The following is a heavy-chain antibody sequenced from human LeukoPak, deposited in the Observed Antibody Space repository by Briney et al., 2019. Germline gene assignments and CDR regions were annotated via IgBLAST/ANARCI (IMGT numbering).Heavy chain of an antibody. D-gene: IGHD4-17*01. CDR1: GFTFSSYA. Sequence: RGSLRLSRAASGFTFSSYAMTWVRQAPGKGLEWVSSISAGGGTTFYADSVKGRFAVSRDSPKNTLYLQMDSLRAEDTAVYYCAKRGVNYGFDHWGQGTLVTVFS. CDR2: ISAGGGTT. V-gene: IGHV3-23*01. J-gene: IGHJ4*02. CDR3: AKRGVNYGFDH.